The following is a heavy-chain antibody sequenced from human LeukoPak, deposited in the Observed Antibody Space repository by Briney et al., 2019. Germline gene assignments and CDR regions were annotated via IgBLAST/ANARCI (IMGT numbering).Heavy chain of an antibody. CDR1: GFAFSTYY. CDR3: ARGDSSGHHDF. CDR2: ISYDGSNK. Sequence: GGSLRLSCAASGFAFSTYYMHWVRQAPGKGLECLAVISYDGSNKYFADSLNGRFTISRDNSKNTMYLQMNSPRVEDTAIYYCARGDSSGHHDFWGQGTLVTVSS. D-gene: IGHD3-22*01. J-gene: IGHJ4*02. V-gene: IGHV3-30*01.